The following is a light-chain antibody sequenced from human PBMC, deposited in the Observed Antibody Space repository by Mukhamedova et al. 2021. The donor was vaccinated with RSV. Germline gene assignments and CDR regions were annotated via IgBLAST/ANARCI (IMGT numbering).Light chain of an antibody. CDR3: YSYRSGGTRV. J-gene: IGLJ3*02. Sequence: QQHPGKAPKVLLYDVSNRPSGVSNRFSGSKSGNTASLTISGLQAEDEADYYCYSYRSGGTRVFGGGTRLTVL. CDR2: DVS. V-gene: IGLV2-14*01.